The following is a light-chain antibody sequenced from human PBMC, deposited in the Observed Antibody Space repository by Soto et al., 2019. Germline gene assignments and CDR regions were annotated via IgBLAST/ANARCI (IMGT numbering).Light chain of an antibody. J-gene: IGKJ5*01. CDR1: QSVSSN. V-gene: IGKV3D-15*01. Sequence: EIVMTQSPATLSVSPGERATLSCGASQSVSSNLAWYQQKPGQAPRLLIYGASTRATGIPARFSGSGSGTEFTLTISRLEPEDFAVYYCQQQGRSWITFGQGTRLEIK. CDR2: GAS. CDR3: QQQGRSWIT.